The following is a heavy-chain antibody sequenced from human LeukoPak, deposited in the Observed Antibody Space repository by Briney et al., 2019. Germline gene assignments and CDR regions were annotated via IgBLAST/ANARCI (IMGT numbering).Heavy chain of an antibody. D-gene: IGHD3-22*01. V-gene: IGHV4-59*01. CDR1: GGSIRSFY. J-gene: IGHJ4*02. Sequence: SETLSLTCTVSGGSIRSFYWSWIRQPPGKGLEWIGYIHYSGSTKYNPSLKSRVTISVDTSKNQFSLKLSSVTAADTAVYYCAREAHDSSGYYSDYFDYWGQGTLVTVSS. CDR3: AREAHDSSGYYSDYFDY. CDR2: IHYSGST.